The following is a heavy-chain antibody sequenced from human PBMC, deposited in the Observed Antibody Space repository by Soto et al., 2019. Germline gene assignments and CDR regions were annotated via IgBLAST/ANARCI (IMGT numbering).Heavy chain of an antibody. D-gene: IGHD3-9*01. CDR3: ARAPHYDILTGYYTDYYYYYMDV. J-gene: IGHJ6*03. V-gene: IGHV1-8*01. Sequence: ASVKVSCKASGSSFTIDDSNWGRQATGQGLEWMGWMNPNSGNTGYAQKFQGRVTMTRNTSISTAYMELSSLRSEDTAVYYCARAPHYDILTGYYTDYYYYYMDVWGKGTWSPSP. CDR1: GSSFTIDD. CDR2: MNPNSGNT.